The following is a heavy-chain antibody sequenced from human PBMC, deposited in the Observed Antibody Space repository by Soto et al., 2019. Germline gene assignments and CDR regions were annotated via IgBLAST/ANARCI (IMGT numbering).Heavy chain of an antibody. V-gene: IGHV5-51*01. J-gene: IGHJ6*02. CDR1: GYSFTSYW. Sequence: GESLKISCKGSGYSFTSYWIGWVRQMPGKGLEWMGIIYPGDSDTRYSPSFQGQVTISADKSISTAYLQWSSLKASDTAMYYCARQMVCSGGSCYPEDYYYYGMDVWGQGTTVTVSS. D-gene: IGHD2-15*01. CDR3: ARQMVCSGGSCYPEDYYYYGMDV. CDR2: IYPGDSDT.